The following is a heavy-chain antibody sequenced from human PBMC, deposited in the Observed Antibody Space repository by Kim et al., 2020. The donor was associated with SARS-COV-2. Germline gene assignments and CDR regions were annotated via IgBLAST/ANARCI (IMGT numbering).Heavy chain of an antibody. Sequence: YADSVKDPFAISRDISDNTLYLQMNSLRAEDTAVYYCAKDPTTFSPYYFDYWGQGTLVTVSS. D-gene: IGHD1-1*01. CDR3: AKDPTTFSPYYFDY. V-gene: IGHV3-23*01. J-gene: IGHJ4*02.